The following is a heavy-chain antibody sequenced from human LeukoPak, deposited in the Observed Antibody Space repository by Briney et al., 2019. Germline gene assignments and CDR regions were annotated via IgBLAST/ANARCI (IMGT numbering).Heavy chain of an antibody. V-gene: IGHV4-59*01. Sequence: SETLSLTCTVSGGSISSYYWSWIRQPPGKGLEWIGYIYNSGSTNYDPSRKGRVTISVDTSKNQFSLKLSSVTAADTAVYYCARDLPYYYDSSGYDFGAFDIWGQGTMVTVSS. J-gene: IGHJ3*02. CDR1: GGSISSYY. CDR2: IYNSGST. D-gene: IGHD3-22*01. CDR3: ARDLPYYYDSSGYDFGAFDI.